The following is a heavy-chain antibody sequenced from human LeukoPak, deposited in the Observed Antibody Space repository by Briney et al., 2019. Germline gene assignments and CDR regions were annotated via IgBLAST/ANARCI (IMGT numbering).Heavy chain of an antibody. D-gene: IGHD6-13*01. CDR2: INHSGST. CDR1: GGSFSGYY. CDR3: ASGDSGYSSSWYVGNLDY. J-gene: IGHJ4*02. V-gene: IGHV4-34*01. Sequence: SETLSLTCAVYGGSFSGYYWSWIRQPPGKGLEWIGEINHSGSTNYNPSLKSRVTISVDTSKDQFSLKLSSVTAADTAVYYCASGDSGYSSSWYVGNLDYWGQGTLVTVSS.